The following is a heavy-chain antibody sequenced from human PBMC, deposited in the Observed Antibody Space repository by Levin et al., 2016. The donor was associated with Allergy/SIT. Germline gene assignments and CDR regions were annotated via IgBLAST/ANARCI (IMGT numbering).Heavy chain of an antibody. V-gene: IGHV1-3*01. CDR1: GYTFTSEM. CDR2: INAGNGNI. CDR3: ARASSSGWPRNSKALMVFGH. D-gene: IGHD6-19*01. Sequence: ASVKVSCKASGYTFTSEMMHWVRQAPGQRLEWMGWINAGNGNINYSQRFQGRVTITTDTSASTAYMELSSLRSEDTAVYFCARASSSGWPRNSKALMVFGHWGQGTLITVSS. J-gene: IGHJ4*02.